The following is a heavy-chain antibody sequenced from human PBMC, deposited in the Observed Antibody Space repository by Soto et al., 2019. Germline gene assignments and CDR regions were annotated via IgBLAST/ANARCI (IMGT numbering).Heavy chain of an antibody. V-gene: IGHV3-23*01. CDR1: GFTFSSYA. J-gene: IGHJ4*02. Sequence: GGSLRLSCAASGFTFSSYAMSWVRQAPGKGLEWVSAISGSGGSTYYADSVKGRFTISRDNSKNTLYLQMNSLRAEDTAVYYCAKADSSTWYTAYYFDYWGQGTLVTVSS. D-gene: IGHD6-13*01. CDR2: ISGSGGST. CDR3: AKADSSTWYTAYYFDY.